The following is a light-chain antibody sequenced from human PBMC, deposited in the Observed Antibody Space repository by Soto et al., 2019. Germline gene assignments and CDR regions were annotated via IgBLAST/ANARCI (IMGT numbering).Light chain of an antibody. Sequence: EIVMTQSPATLSVSPGEGATLSCKASQNVYNNLAWYQQRPGQPPRLLIYDASTRATGISARFSGSGYGTEFTLYISRLQSEDFAVYFCKQCRNWPLTFGGGTKVEIK. V-gene: IGKV3-15*01. J-gene: IGKJ4*01. CDR2: DAS. CDR3: KQCRNWPLT. CDR1: QNVYNN.